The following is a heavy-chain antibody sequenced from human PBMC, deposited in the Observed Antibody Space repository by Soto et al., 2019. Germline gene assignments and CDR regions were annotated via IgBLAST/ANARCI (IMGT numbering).Heavy chain of an antibody. V-gene: IGHV3-33*01. CDR3: ARGIAARAAFDY. Sequence: PVGSLRLSCAASGFVFSSYGRHWVRQAPGKGLEWVAVIWYDGNNNYYADSVKGRFTISRDNSKNTLYLQMHSLKVEDTAVYYCARGIAARAAFDYWGQGTLVTVSS. J-gene: IGHJ4*02. CDR2: IWYDGNNN. CDR1: GFVFSSYG. D-gene: IGHD6-13*01.